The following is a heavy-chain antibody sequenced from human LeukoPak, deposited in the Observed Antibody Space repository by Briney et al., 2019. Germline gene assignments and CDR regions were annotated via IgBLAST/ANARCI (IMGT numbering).Heavy chain of an antibody. Sequence: SQTLSLTCTVSGGSISSGSYYWSWIPQPAGKGLEWIGRIYTSGSTNYNPSLKSRVTISVDTSKNQFSLKLSSVTAADTAVYYCASVDTAMAYFDYWGQGTLVTVSS. CDR3: ASVDTAMAYFDY. V-gene: IGHV4-61*02. D-gene: IGHD5-18*01. CDR2: IYTSGST. J-gene: IGHJ4*02. CDR1: GGSISSGSYY.